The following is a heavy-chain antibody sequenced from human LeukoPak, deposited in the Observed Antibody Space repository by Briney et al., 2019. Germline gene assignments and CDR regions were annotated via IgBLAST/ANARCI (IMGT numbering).Heavy chain of an antibody. CDR3: AKDMDYGDGYFDY. CDR1: GFTFSSYW. CDR2: IKQDGSEK. Sequence: PGGSLRLSCAASGFTFSSYWMSWVRQAPGKGLEWVASIKQDGSEKYYVDSVKGRFTISRDNAKNTLYLQMNSLRAEDTAVYYCAKDMDYGDGYFDYWGQGTLVTVSS. J-gene: IGHJ4*02. V-gene: IGHV3-7*01. D-gene: IGHD4-17*01.